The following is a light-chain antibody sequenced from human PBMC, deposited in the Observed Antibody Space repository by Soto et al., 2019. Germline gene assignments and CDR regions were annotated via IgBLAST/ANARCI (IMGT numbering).Light chain of an antibody. Sequence: QSALTQPASVSGSPGQSITISCTGTSSDVGGYNYVSWYQQHPGEAPKLMIYDVSNRPSGVSNRFSGSKSGNTASLTISGLQAEDEADYYCTSYTSSSPPYVFGTGTKSPS. J-gene: IGLJ1*01. CDR1: SSDVGGYNY. CDR2: DVS. CDR3: TSYTSSSPPYV. V-gene: IGLV2-14*01.